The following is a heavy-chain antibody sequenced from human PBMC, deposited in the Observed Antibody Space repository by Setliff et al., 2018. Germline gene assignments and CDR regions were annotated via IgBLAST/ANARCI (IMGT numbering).Heavy chain of an antibody. CDR3: ARHLLVQGTYHFDY. Sequence: SETLSLTCSVYGESFSNNYGSWIRQTPGKGLEWIGESNHGGSTSYHPSLKSRLTISVDTSKNQFSLKLTSMTAADKAVYFCARHLLVQGTYHFDYWGQGAPVTVSS. CDR1: GESFSNNY. V-gene: IGHV4-34*01. CDR2: SNHGGST. D-gene: IGHD3-10*01. J-gene: IGHJ4*02.